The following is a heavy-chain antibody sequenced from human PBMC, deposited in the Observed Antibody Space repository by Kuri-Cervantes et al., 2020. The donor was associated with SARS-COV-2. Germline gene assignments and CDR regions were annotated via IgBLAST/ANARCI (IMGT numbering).Heavy chain of an antibody. CDR2: INHSGST. CDR3: ARGPGLYSRKAYGMDV. D-gene: IGHD3-16*02. V-gene: IGHV4-34*01. CDR1: GGSFSGYY. J-gene: IGHJ6*02. Sequence: SQTLSLTCAVYGGSFSGYYWSWIRQPPGKGLEWIGEINHSGSTNYNPSLKSRVTISVDTSKNQLSLKLSSVTAADTAVYYCARGPGLYSRKAYGMDVWGQGTTVTVSS.